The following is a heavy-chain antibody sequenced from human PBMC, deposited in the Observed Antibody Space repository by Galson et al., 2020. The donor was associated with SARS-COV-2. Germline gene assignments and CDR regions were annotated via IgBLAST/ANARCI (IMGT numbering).Heavy chain of an antibody. CDR3: ASPVAHSSGWATPYNDAFDI. J-gene: IGHJ3*02. Sequence: SMKISSAASGFTFSSYAMHWVSQAPGKGLEWVAVISYNASNKYYADSVKGRFTISRDNSKNTLELQMNSLRAEDTAVYYCASPVAHSSGWATPYNDAFDIWGQGTMVTVSS. CDR2: ISYNASNK. CDR1: GFTFSSYA. V-gene: IGHV3-30*04. D-gene: IGHD6-19*01.